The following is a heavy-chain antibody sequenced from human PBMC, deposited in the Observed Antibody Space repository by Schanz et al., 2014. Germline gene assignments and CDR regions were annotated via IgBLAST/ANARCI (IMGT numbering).Heavy chain of an antibody. CDR1: GYTFTSYD. CDR3: VRDAGWAFGDYHGMDV. Sequence: QVQLVQSGAEVKKPGASVRLSCEASGYTFTSYDINWVRQAPGQGPEWMGWISAFDDKTDYAQNFQGRLIMTTDTSTTTAYLELRSLTSDDTAVYYCVRDAGWAFGDYHGMDVWGQGTSVTVSS. J-gene: IGHJ6*02. D-gene: IGHD3-10*01. CDR2: ISAFDDKT. V-gene: IGHV1-18*01.